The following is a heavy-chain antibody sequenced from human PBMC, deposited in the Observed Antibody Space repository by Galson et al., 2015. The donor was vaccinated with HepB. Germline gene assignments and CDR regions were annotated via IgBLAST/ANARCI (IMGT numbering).Heavy chain of an antibody. CDR2: IYHSGST. J-gene: IGHJ2*01. CDR3: ASTQGGVAVASWYFDL. V-gene: IGHV4-4*02. CDR1: GGSISSSNW. D-gene: IGHD6-19*01. Sequence: LSLTCAVSGGSISSSNWWSWVRQPPGKGLEWIGEIYHSGSTNYNPSLKSRVTISVDKSKNQFSLKLSSVTAADTAVYYCASTQGGVAVASWYFDLWGRGTLVTVSS.